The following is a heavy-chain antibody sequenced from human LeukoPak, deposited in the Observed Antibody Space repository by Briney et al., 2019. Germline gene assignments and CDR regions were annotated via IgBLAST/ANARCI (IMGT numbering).Heavy chain of an antibody. D-gene: IGHD3-3*01. Sequence: GGSLRLSCAASGFTFSSHAMSWVRQAPGKGLEWVSAISGSGGSTYYADSVKGRFTISRDNSKNTLYLQMNSLRAEDTAVYYCAKDWVRYDFWSGPSTFDYWGQGTLVTVSS. V-gene: IGHV3-23*01. CDR3: AKDWVRYDFWSGPSTFDY. J-gene: IGHJ4*02. CDR1: GFTFSSHA. CDR2: ISGSGGST.